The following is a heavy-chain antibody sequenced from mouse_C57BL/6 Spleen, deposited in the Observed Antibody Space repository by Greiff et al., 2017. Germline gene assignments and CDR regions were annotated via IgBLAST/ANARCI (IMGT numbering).Heavy chain of an antibody. D-gene: IGHD2-4*01. V-gene: IGHV1-64*01. Sequence: QVHVKPPGAELVKPGASVKLSCKASGYTFTSYWMHWVKQRPGQGLEWIGVIHPNSGSTNYNEKFKSKATLTVDTSSSTAYMQLRSLTSEDSVGYYCVRGYDYSFAYWGQGTLVTVSA. CDR3: VRGYDYSFAY. CDR2: IHPNSGST. J-gene: IGHJ3*01. CDR1: GYTFTSYW.